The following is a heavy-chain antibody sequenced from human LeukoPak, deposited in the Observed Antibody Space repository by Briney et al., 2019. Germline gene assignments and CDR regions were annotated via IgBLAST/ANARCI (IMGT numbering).Heavy chain of an antibody. J-gene: IGHJ5*02. V-gene: IGHV4-59*01. CDR1: GGSISSYY. D-gene: IGHD2-2*01. CDR2: IYYSGST. Sequence: SETLSLTCTVSGGSISSYYWNWIRQPPGKRLEWIGYIYYSGSTNYNPSLKSRVAISADTSKNQFSLKLGSVTAADTAVYYCARGGEYQLLSWFDPWGQGTLVTVSS. CDR3: ARGGEYQLLSWFDP.